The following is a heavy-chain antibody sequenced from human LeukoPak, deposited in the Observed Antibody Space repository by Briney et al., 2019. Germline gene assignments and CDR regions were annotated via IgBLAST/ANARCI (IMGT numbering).Heavy chain of an antibody. CDR2: IYYSGST. D-gene: IGHD3-22*01. CDR1: GGSISSGGYY. Sequence: SETLSLTCTVSGGSISSGGYYWSWIRQYPGKGLEWIGYIYYSGSTYYNPSLKSRVTISVDTSKNQFSLKLSSVTAADTAVYYCARVTAIVRVFDYWGQGTLVTVSS. J-gene: IGHJ4*02. V-gene: IGHV4-31*03. CDR3: ARVTAIVRVFDY.